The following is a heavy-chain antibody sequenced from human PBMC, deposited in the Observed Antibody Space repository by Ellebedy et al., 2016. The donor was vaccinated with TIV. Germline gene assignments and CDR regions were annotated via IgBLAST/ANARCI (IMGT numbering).Heavy chain of an antibody. CDR2: INRNTDGGAA. Sequence: GESLKISCAASGFTFNTAWMSWVRQAPGKGLEWVGRINRNTDGGAAYYAAPVKGRFTISRDDSKDTLFLQMGSLKTEDTAVYYCATDGDYGGSSVNNWGQGTLVTVSS. D-gene: IGHD3-16*01. J-gene: IGHJ4*02. CDR3: ATDGDYGGSSVNN. V-gene: IGHV3-15*01. CDR1: GFTFNTAW.